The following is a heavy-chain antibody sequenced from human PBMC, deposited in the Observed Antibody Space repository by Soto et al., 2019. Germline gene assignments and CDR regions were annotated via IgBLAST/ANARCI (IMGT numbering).Heavy chain of an antibody. V-gene: IGHV4-59*08. Sequence: SETLSLTCTVSGGSISSYYWSWIRQPPGKGLEWIGYIYYSGSTNYNPSLKSRVTISVDTSKNQFSLKLSSVTAADTAVYYCARQTTFRLTYIAYLGQGTLVTGSS. J-gene: IGHJ4*02. CDR3: ARQTTFRLTYIAY. CDR2: IYYSGST. CDR1: GGSISSYY. D-gene: IGHD3-16*01.